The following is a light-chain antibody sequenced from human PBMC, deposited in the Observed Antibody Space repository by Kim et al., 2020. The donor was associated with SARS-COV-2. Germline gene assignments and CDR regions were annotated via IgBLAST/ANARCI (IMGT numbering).Light chain of an antibody. J-gene: IGKJ4*01. CDR1: QSVSSY. V-gene: IGKV3-11*01. CDR2: DAS. CDR3: QQRSNWLT. Sequence: LSLSPGERAPRSCRASQSVSSYLAWYQQKPGQAPRLLIYDASNRATGIPARFSGSGSGTDFTLTISSLEPEDFAVYYCQQRSNWLTFGGGTKLEI.